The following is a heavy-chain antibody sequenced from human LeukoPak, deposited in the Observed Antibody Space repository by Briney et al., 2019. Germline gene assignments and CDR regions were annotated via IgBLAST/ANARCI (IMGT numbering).Heavy chain of an antibody. Sequence: PSETLSLTCTVSGGSISSSDYYWGWLRLPPGKGLQWIGSIYYSGTTFYNPSLRSRVTISVHTSKNQFSLKLSSVTAADTALYYCARDVAGAAVADDFDYWGQGTLVTVSS. CDR1: GGSISSSDYY. CDR2: IYYSGTT. V-gene: IGHV4-39*02. CDR3: ARDVAGAAVADDFDY. J-gene: IGHJ4*02. D-gene: IGHD6-19*01.